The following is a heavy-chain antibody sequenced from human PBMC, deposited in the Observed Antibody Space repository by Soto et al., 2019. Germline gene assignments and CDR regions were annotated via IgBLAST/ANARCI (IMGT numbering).Heavy chain of an antibody. CDR2: ILYDGSNK. CDR1: GFTFSSYG. J-gene: IGHJ5*02. D-gene: IGHD6-13*01. Sequence: QVQLVESGGGVVQPGRSLRLSCAASGFTFSSYGMHWVRQGPGKGLEWVAVILYDGSNKYYADSVKGRFTISRDNSKNTLYLQMNSLRAEDTAVYYCAKDGRGPYSSSWYDWFDPWGQGTLVTVSS. CDR3: AKDGRGPYSSSWYDWFDP. V-gene: IGHV3-30*18.